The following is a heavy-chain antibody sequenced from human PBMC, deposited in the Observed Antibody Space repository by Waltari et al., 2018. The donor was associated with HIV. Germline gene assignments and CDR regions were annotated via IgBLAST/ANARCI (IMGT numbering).Heavy chain of an antibody. CDR3: AKELLLFPDCFDI. V-gene: IGHV3-23*01. CDR1: GSTFSPYA. CDR2: LDREVSA. Sequence: EMQFLQSGGGLVQRGGSLRLPCFASGSTFSPYAMTWVRQAPGRGLEWISSLDREVSAYYADSVKGRFIISRDNSKNTLYLQLNNLTSDDSAIYYCAKELLLFPDCFDIWGQGALVTVSS. D-gene: IGHD2-15*01. J-gene: IGHJ4*02.